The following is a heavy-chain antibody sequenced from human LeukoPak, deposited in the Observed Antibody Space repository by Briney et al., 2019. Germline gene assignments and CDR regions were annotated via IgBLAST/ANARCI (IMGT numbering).Heavy chain of an antibody. CDR3: AKAITIFGVAYGHDAFDI. V-gene: IGHV3-30*04. CDR1: GFTFSSHA. D-gene: IGHD3-3*01. J-gene: IGHJ3*02. Sequence: GGSLRLSCAASGFTFSSHAVHWVRQAPGKGLEWVAVISYDGSNKYYADSVKGRFTISRDNSKNTLYLQMNSLRAEDTAVYYCAKAITIFGVAYGHDAFDIWGQGTMVTVSS. CDR2: ISYDGSNK.